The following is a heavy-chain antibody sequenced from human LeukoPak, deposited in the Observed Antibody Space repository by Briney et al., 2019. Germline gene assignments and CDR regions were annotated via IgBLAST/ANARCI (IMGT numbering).Heavy chain of an antibody. D-gene: IGHD4-17*01. V-gene: IGHV3-30*03. J-gene: IGHJ4*02. CDR2: ISYDGSNK. CDR3: ATQKRGPTACDY. Sequence: PGRSLRLSCAASGFTFSSYGMHWVRQAPGKGLEWVAVISYDGSNKYYADSVKGRFTISRDNSKNTLYLQMNSLRAEDTAVYYCATQKRGPTACDYWGQGTLVTVSS. CDR1: GFTFSSYG.